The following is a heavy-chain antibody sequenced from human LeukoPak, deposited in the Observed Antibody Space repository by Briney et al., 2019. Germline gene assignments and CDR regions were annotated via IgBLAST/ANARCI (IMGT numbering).Heavy chain of an antibody. J-gene: IGHJ6*03. CDR1: GFTFSNAW. CDR2: ISSSGTTI. Sequence: GGSLRLSCAASGFTFSNAWMSWVRQAPGKGLEWVSHISSSGTTIYDADSVKGRFTISRDNAKNSLYLQMNSLRVEDTAVYYCAKGSGSYSRYYYYYMDVWGKGTTVTVSS. D-gene: IGHD3-10*01. V-gene: IGHV3-11*04. CDR3: AKGSGSYSRYYYYYMDV.